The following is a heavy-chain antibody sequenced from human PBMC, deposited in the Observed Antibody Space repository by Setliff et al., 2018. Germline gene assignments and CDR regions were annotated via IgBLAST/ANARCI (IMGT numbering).Heavy chain of an antibody. CDR2: INPKNGGA. V-gene: IGHV1-46*01. CDR3: ARGRHPPWSGYPYYYMDV. D-gene: IGHD3-3*01. CDR1: GYTFTSYY. J-gene: IGHJ6*03. Sequence: ASVKVSCKASGYTFTSYYIHWVRQAPGQGLEWMGVINPKNGGATYPQNLQGRVTMTRDTSMSTVYMELSSLRFEDTAVYYCARGRHPPWSGYPYYYMDVWGKGTTVTVS.